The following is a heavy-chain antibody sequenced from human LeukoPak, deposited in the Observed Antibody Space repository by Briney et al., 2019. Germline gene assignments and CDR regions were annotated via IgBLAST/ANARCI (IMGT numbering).Heavy chain of an antibody. J-gene: IGHJ5*02. Sequence: ASVKVSCKASGYTFTSYYMHWVRQAPGQGLEWMGIINPSGGSTSYAQKFQGRVTMTRDTSTSTVYMELSRLRSDDTAVYYCARGLSKGRPEDWFDPWGQGTLVTVSS. V-gene: IGHV1-46*01. CDR1: GYTFTSYY. CDR3: ARGLSKGRPEDWFDP. CDR2: INPSGGST. D-gene: IGHD5/OR15-5a*01.